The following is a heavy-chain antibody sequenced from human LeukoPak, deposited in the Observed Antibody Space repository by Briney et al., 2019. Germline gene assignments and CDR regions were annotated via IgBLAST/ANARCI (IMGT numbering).Heavy chain of an antibody. J-gene: IGHJ5*02. D-gene: IGHD5-18*01. CDR1: GYTFSSYD. Sequence: GASVKVSCKASGYTFSSYDINWVRQATGQGLEWMGWMNPNSGNTGYAQKFQGRLNMTRNTSIDTAYMELSSLRSDDTAVYYCAKVDSYGWAWGQGTLVTVSS. CDR2: MNPNSGNT. V-gene: IGHV1-8*01. CDR3: AKVDSYGWA.